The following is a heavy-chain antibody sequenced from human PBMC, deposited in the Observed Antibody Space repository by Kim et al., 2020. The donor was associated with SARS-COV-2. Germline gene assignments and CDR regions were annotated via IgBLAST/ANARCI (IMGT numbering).Heavy chain of an antibody. D-gene: IGHD2-2*01. CDR2: IIPIFGTA. J-gene: IGHJ6*02. Sequence: SVKVSCKASGGTFSSYAISWVRQAPGQGLEWMGGIIPIFGTANYAQKFQGRVTITADESTSTAYMELSSLRSEDTAVYYCARDKSYCSSTSCYGYYYYGMDVWGQGTTVTVSS. CDR1: GGTFSSYA. V-gene: IGHV1-69*13. CDR3: ARDKSYCSSTSCYGYYYYGMDV.